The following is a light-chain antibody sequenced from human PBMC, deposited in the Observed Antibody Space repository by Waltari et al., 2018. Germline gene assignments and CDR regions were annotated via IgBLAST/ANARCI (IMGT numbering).Light chain of an antibody. CDR2: KDN. CDR3: QSTDNSNTYLYWM. V-gene: IGLV3-25*03. Sequence: SYDLTQPPSVSVSPGQTARIPCSGDTLTKQYAYWSQQKPGHAPVLVIYKDNERPPGIPERFSGSSSGTTVTLTISGVQAEDEADYYCQSTDNSNTYLYWMFGGGTKLTVL. J-gene: IGLJ3*02. CDR1: TLTKQY.